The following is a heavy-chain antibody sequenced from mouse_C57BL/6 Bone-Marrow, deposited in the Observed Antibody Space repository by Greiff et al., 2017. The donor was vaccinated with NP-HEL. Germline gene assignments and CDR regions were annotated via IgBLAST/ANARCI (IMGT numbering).Heavy chain of an antibody. CDR2: IDPENGDT. CDR3: TNYYGSSYWYFDV. Sequence: EVQLQQSGAELVRPGASVKLSCTASGFNIKDDYMHWVKQRPEHGLEWIGWIDPENGDTEYASKFQGKATITADTSSNTAYLQLSSLTSEDTAVYYCTNYYGSSYWYFDVWGTGTTVTVSS. J-gene: IGHJ1*03. CDR1: GFNIKDDY. V-gene: IGHV14-4*01. D-gene: IGHD1-1*01.